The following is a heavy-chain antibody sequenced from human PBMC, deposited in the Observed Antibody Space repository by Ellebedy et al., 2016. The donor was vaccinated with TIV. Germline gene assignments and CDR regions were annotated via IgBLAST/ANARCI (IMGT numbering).Heavy chain of an antibody. CDR3: ARGLGGGAYFDY. CDR2: IHQSVGT. J-gene: IGHJ4*02. Sequence: MPSETLSLTCAVYGGSFSAHYWSCIRQPPGKGLEWIGEIHQSVGTTYNPSLKSRVTISLDTSKRQFSLKLSSVTAADTAVYYCARGLGGGAYFDYWGQGALVTVSS. D-gene: IGHD1-26*01. V-gene: IGHV4-34*01. CDR1: GGSFSAHY.